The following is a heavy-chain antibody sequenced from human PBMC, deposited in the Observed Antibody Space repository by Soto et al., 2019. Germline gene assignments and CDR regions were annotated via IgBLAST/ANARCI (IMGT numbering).Heavy chain of an antibody. CDR3: AREIPYYYDSSGYAFDI. CDR1: GFTFSSYA. D-gene: IGHD3-22*01. Sequence: GGSLRLSCAASGFTFSSYAMHWVRQAPGKGLEWVAVISYDGSNKYYADSVKGRFTISRDNSKNTLYLQMNSLRAEDTAVYYCAREIPYYYDSSGYAFDIWGQGTTVTVSS. J-gene: IGHJ3*02. CDR2: ISYDGSNK. V-gene: IGHV3-30-3*01.